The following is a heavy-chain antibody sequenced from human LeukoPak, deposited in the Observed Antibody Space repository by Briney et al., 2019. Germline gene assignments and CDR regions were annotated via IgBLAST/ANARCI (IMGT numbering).Heavy chain of an antibody. D-gene: IGHD2-2*01. CDR2: IEEDGSEK. J-gene: IGHJ6*03. CDR1: GFTFSNYW. CDR3: ARLGRDIVVVPAAIHYYYYMDV. Sequence: PGGSLRLSCAASGFTFSNYWMTWVRQAPGKGLEWVANIEEDGSEKYYVDSVKGRFTISRDSAKNSVYLQMNSLRAEDTAVYYCARLGRDIVVVPAAIHYYYYMDVWGKGTTVTVSS. V-gene: IGHV3-7*01.